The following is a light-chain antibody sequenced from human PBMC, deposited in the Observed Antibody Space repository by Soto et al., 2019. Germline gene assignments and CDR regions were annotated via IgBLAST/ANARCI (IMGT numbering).Light chain of an antibody. CDR3: QSYDSSLSGYVV. Sequence: QSVLTQPPTVSGAPGQRVTISCTGSSSNIGAGYDVHWYQQLPGTAPKLLIYGNSNRPSGVPDRFSGSKSGTSASLAITGLQGEDEGDYYCQSYDSSLSGYVVFGGGTKVTVL. V-gene: IGLV1-40*01. J-gene: IGLJ2*01. CDR1: SSNIGAGYD. CDR2: GNS.